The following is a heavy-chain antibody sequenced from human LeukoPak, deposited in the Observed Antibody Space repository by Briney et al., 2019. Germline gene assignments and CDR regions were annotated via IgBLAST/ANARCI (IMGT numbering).Heavy chain of an antibody. CDR3: ARTYSYADFYDY. Sequence: PSETLSLTCTVSGGSISSYYWSWIRQLPGKGLEWIGYIYYSGSTNYNPSLKSRVTISVDTSKNQFSLKLSSVTAADTAVYYCARTYSYADFYDYWGQGTLVTVSS. D-gene: IGHD5-18*01. V-gene: IGHV4-59*01. J-gene: IGHJ4*02. CDR1: GGSISSYY. CDR2: IYYSGST.